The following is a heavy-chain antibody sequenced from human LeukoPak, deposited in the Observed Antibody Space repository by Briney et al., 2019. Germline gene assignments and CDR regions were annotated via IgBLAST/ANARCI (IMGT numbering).Heavy chain of an antibody. CDR3: ARAYSSGWFDFDY. D-gene: IGHD6-19*01. CDR1: GYTFTNYD. CDR2: MNPNSGNT. J-gene: IGHJ4*02. V-gene: IGHV1-8*03. Sequence: ASVKVSCEASGYTFTNYDINWVRQATGQGLEWMGWMNPNSGNTGYAQKFQGRVTITRNNSISTAYMELSSLRSEDTAVYYCARAYSSGWFDFDYWGQGTLVTVSS.